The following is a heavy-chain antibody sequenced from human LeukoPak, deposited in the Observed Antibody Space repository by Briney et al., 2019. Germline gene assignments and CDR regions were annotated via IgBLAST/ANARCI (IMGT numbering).Heavy chain of an antibody. CDR1: GFTFSSYE. V-gene: IGHV3-48*03. D-gene: IGHD1-26*01. CDR3: ARDLLGWELHYFDY. Sequence: PGGSLRLSCAASGFTFSSYEMNWVRQAPGKGLEWVSYISSSGSTIYCADSVKGRFTISRDNAKNSLYLQMNSLRAEDTAVYYCARDLLGWELHYFDYWGQGTLVTVSS. J-gene: IGHJ4*02. CDR2: ISSSGSTI.